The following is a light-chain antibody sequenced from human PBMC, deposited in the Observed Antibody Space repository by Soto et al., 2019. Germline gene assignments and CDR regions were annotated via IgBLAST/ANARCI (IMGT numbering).Light chain of an antibody. Sequence: QSALTQPASVTGSPGQSITISCTGTSSDGGGYNYVSWYQQHPGKAPKLMIYEVSNRPAGVSNRISGSKSGNTASLTISGLQAVDEADYSCSSYTSSSRVFGGGTMLTVL. CDR2: EVS. J-gene: IGLJ3*02. V-gene: IGLV2-14*01. CDR1: SSDGGGYNY. CDR3: SSYTSSSRV.